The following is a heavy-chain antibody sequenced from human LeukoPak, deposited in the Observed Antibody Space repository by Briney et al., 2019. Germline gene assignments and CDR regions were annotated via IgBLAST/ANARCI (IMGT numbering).Heavy chain of an antibody. CDR1: GGSISSGDYY. Sequence: SETLSLTCTVSGGSISSGDYYWGWIRQPPGKGLEWIVYIYYSGSTYYNPSLKSRVTISVDTSKNQFSLKLSSVTAADTAVYYCARGDAGDYYFDYWGQGTLVTVSS. J-gene: IGHJ4*02. V-gene: IGHV4-30-4*01. D-gene: IGHD4-17*01. CDR2: IYYSGST. CDR3: ARGDAGDYYFDY.